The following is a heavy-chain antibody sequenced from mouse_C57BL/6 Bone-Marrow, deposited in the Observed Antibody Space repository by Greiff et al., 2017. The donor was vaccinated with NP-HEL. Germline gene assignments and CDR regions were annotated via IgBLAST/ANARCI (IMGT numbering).Heavy chain of an antibody. CDR1: GYTFTSYW. V-gene: IGHV1-64*01. J-gene: IGHJ2*01. CDR2: IHPNSGST. D-gene: IGHD4-1*02. CDR3: ARGANFFFDY. Sequence: QVQLQQPGAELVKPGASVKLSCTASGYTFTSYWLHWVKQRPGQGLEWIGMIHPNSGSTNYNEKFKSTATLTVAKSSSTAYMQLSSLTSEDAAVYDCARGANFFFDYWGQGTTLTVSS.